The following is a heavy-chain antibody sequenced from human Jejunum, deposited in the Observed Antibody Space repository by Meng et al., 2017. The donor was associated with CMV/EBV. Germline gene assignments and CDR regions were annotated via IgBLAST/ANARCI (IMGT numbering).Heavy chain of an antibody. CDR3: STVNGHAFDI. Sequence: CAASGFPLSSYWMTWGRQAPGKGLEWVANIKQDGSERYYVDSVKGRFTISRDNAKNSLYLQMNSLRADDTAVYYCSTVNGHAFDIWGQGTMVTVSS. D-gene: IGHD2-8*01. V-gene: IGHV3-7*01. CDR2: IKQDGSER. CDR1: GFPLSSYW. J-gene: IGHJ3*02.